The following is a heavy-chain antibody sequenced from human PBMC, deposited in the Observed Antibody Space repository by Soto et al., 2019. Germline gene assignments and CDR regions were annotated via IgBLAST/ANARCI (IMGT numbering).Heavy chain of an antibody. J-gene: IGHJ5*02. CDR1: GASRRADY. D-gene: IGHD3-16*01. CDR2: IHNSGDT. V-gene: IGHV4-59*13. CDR3: ARRGTPWNWFDP. Sequence: PSETLSLTCTVSGASRRADYWSWIRQSPEKGLEWIANIHNSGDTNYNPSLQSRVTISVDTSKNQFSLKLSSVTAADPAFYYCARRGTPWNWFDPWGQGVLVTVSS.